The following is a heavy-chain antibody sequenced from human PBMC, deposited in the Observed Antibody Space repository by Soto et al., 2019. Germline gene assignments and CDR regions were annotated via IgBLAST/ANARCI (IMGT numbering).Heavy chain of an antibody. V-gene: IGHV1-69*01. Sequence: QVQLVQSGADVKKPGSSVKVSCKASGGTFSSYAISWVRQAPGQGLEWMGGITPIFGTANYAQKFQGRVTITADESTSTAYMELSSLRSEDTAVYYCARAHNYGSGSFGTSYNWFDPWGQGTLVTVSS. CDR1: GGTFSSYA. J-gene: IGHJ5*02. CDR3: ARAHNYGSGSFGTSYNWFDP. CDR2: ITPIFGTA. D-gene: IGHD3-10*01.